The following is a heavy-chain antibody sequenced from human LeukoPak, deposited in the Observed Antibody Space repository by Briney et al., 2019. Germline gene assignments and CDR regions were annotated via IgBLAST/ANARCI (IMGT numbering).Heavy chain of an antibody. CDR2: LYYSGST. Sequence: TSETLSLTCTVSGGSISSSSYYWGWIRQPPGKGLEWIGSLYYSGSTYYNPSLKSRVTISVDTSKNQFSLRLSSVTAADTAVYYCARGEWYSSSWFEYFHHWGQGTLVTVSS. CDR1: GGSISSSSYY. CDR3: ARGEWYSSSWFEYFHH. V-gene: IGHV4-39*01. D-gene: IGHD6-13*01. J-gene: IGHJ1*01.